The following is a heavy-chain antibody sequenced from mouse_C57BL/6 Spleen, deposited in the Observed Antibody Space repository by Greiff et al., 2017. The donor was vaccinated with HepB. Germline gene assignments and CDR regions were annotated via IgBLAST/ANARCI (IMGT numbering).Heavy chain of an antibody. CDR1: GYAFSSYW. D-gene: IGHD2-3*01. CDR3: ARYDGNYWYFDV. J-gene: IGHJ1*03. CDR2: IYPGDGDT. V-gene: IGHV1-80*01. Sequence: QVQLQQSGAELVKPGASVKISCKASGYAFSSYWMNWVKQRPGKGLEWIGQIYPGDGDTNYNGKFKSKATLTVDKSSSTAYMQLSSLTSEDSAVYYCARYDGNYWYFDVWGTGTTVTVSS.